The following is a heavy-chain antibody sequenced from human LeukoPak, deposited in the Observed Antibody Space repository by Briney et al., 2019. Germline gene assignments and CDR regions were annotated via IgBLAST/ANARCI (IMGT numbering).Heavy chain of an antibody. V-gene: IGHV3-48*03. Sequence: EGSLRLSCAASGFTFSSYEMNWVRQAPGKGLEWVSYISSSGSTIYYADSVKGRFTISRDNAKNSLDLQMNSLRAEDTAVYYCARSNCGGDCYPDYYFDYWGQGTLVTVSS. J-gene: IGHJ4*02. CDR1: GFTFSSYE. CDR3: ARSNCGGDCYPDYYFDY. D-gene: IGHD2-21*02. CDR2: ISSSGSTI.